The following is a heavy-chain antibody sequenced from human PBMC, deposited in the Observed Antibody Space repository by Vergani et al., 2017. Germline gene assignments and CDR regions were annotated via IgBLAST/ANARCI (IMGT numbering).Heavy chain of an antibody. Sequence: QVQLVESGGGVVQPGRSLRLSCAASGFTFSSYAMHWVRQAPGKGLEWGAVISYDGSNKYYADSVKGRFTISRDNSKNTRYLQMNSLRAEDTAVYYFARGYVKGEYQLQDYWGQGTLVTVSS. CDR2: ISYDGSNK. J-gene: IGHJ4*02. CDR3: ARGYVKGEYQLQDY. CDR1: GFTFSSYA. D-gene: IGHD2-2*01. V-gene: IGHV3-30-3*01.